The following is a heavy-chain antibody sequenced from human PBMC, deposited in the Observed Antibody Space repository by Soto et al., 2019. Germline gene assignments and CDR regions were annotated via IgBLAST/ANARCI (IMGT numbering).Heavy chain of an antibody. J-gene: IGHJ6*02. CDR2: FIPMFNRP. CDR3: ARGQFHHVSNYDSGLDV. V-gene: IGHV1-69*01. CDR1: GGTFSSYA. Sequence: QVQLVQSGADVKKPGSSVKVSCKASGGTFSSYAIRWVRQAPGQGLEWMGGFIPMFNRPHSALKFQGRVTITADESTSTAYMDLLSLRSEDTDVYYCARGQFHHVSNYDSGLDVWGQGTRVTVSS.